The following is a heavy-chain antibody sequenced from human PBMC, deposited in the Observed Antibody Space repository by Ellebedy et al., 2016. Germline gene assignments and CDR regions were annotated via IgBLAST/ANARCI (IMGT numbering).Heavy chain of an antibody. CDR3: ARHPRVGIGAAGTFDF. D-gene: IGHD6-13*01. V-gene: IGHV3-21*06. Sequence: GGSLRLXCVASGFTFGISGMTWIRQAPGKGLEWVATISRGGEAYYTDPLKGRFTISRDNAMSSVYLQLNSLNVDDTAVYYCARHPRVGIGAAGTFDFWGQGTLVTVSS. CDR2: ISRGGEA. CDR1: GFTFGISG. J-gene: IGHJ4*02.